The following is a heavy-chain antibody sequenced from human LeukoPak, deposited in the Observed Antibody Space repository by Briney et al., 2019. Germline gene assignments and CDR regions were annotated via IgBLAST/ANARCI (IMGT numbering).Heavy chain of an antibody. CDR1: GGSISGYY. V-gene: IGHV4-59*08. CDR3: ARKNFSPSWYFDV. CDR2: IYDSGPA. Sequence: SETLSLTCTVSGGSISGYYWNWIRQSPGKGLEWIGYIYDSGPANYNPSLKSRVAISIDTSKNQFSLKVNSLTAADTALYFCARKNFSPSWYFDVWGRGTLVTVSS. D-gene: IGHD3-3*01. J-gene: IGHJ2*01.